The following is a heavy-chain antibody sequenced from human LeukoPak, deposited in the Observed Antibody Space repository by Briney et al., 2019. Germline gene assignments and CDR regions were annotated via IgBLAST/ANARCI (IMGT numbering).Heavy chain of an antibody. CDR2: ISSSGSTI. CDR1: GFTFSDYY. J-gene: IGHJ6*02. Sequence: GGSLRLSCAASGFTFSDYYMSWIRQAPGKGLEWVSYISSSGSTIYYADSVKGRFTISRDNAKNSLYLQMNSLRAEDTAVYHCASPTQLLWFGELASYGMDVWGQGTTVTVSS. V-gene: IGHV3-11*01. CDR3: ASPTQLLWFGELASYGMDV. D-gene: IGHD3-10*01.